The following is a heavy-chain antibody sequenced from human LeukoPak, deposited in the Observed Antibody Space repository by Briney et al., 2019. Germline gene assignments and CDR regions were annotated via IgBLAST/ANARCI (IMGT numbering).Heavy chain of an antibody. CDR3: ARREGSGSYYTLDY. CDR1: GGSFSGYY. V-gene: IGHV4-34*01. J-gene: IGHJ4*02. D-gene: IGHD3-10*01. CDR2: INHSGST. Sequence: PSETLSLTCAVYGGSFSGYYWSWIRQPPGKGLEWIGEINHSGSTNYNPSLKSRVTISVDTSKNQFSLKLSSVTAADTAVYYCARREGSGSYYTLDYWGQGTLVTVSS.